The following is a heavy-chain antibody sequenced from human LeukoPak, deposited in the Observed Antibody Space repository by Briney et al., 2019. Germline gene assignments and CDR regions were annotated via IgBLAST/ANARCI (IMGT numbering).Heavy chain of an antibody. CDR1: GFTFSSSY. J-gene: IGHJ1*01. CDR3: ARDYGNKDYYGYLQE. D-gene: IGHD3-22*01. CDR2: FYRGETT. V-gene: IGHV3-53*01. Sequence: GGSLRLSCAATGFTFSSSYMYWVRQAPGKGLEWVSFFYRGETTYYAESVRGRFTISRDISKNTLYLLMNSLIPEDTAVYYCARDYGNKDYYGYLQEWGQGTLVTVSS.